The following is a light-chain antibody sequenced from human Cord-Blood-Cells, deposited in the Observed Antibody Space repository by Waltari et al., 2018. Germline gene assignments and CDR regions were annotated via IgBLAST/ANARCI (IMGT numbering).Light chain of an antibody. CDR3: QAWDSSNVV. CDR2: QDS. CDR1: KLGDQY. V-gene: IGLV3-1*01. Sequence: SYELTQPPSVSVSPGQTASITCSGDKLGDQYACWYQQKQGQSPVLVIYQDSKRPSGIPERFSGSNSGNTATLTISGTQAMDEADYYCQAWDSSNVVFGGGTKLTVL. J-gene: IGLJ2*01.